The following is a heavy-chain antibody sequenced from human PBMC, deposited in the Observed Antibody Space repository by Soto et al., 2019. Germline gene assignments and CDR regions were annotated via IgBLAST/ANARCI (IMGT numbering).Heavy chain of an antibody. CDR1: GDSVSSGDSY. V-gene: IGHV4-30-4*01. CDR2: TSFSGYT. Sequence: QVQLQESGPGLVKPSQTLSLTCSVSGDSVSSGDSYWSWIRQPPGKALEWIGYTSFSGYTSYSPYLKNGVTISVDMSKSQFSLRLTSVTAADTAVYYCVRGGNPYHYATSGPGTFDKWGQGTLVSVSS. CDR3: VRGGNPYHYATSGPGTFDK. D-gene: IGHD1-26*01. J-gene: IGHJ4*02.